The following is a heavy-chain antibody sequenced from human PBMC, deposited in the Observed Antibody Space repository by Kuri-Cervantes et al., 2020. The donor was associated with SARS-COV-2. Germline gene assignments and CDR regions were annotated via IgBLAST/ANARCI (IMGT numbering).Heavy chain of an antibody. CDR1: GFTFSSYA. V-gene: IGHV3-30-3*01. CDR2: ISYDGSNK. D-gene: IGHD3-3*01. J-gene: IGHJ4*02. Sequence: GESLKISCAASGFTFSSYAMHWVRQAPGKGLEWVAVISYDGSNKYYADSVKGRFTISRDNSKNTLYLQMNSLRAEDTAVYYCARDGLLRFLEWLFMYYLDYWGQGTLVTVSS. CDR3: ARDGLLRFLEWLFMYYLDY.